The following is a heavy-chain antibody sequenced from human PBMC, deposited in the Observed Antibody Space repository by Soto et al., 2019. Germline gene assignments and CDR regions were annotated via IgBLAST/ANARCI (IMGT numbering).Heavy chain of an antibody. J-gene: IGHJ4*02. CDR3: ARPMYYYHRSGYYLDDC. CDR1: GFTFSSYA. CDR2: ISYDGSNK. V-gene: IGHV3-30-3*01. Sequence: HPGGSLRLSCAASGFTFSSYAMHWVRQAPGKGLEWVAVISYDGSNKYYADSVKGRFTISRDNSKNTLYLQMNSLRPEDTAVYYCARPMYYYHRSGYYLDDCWGQGNLVTVSS. D-gene: IGHD3-22*01.